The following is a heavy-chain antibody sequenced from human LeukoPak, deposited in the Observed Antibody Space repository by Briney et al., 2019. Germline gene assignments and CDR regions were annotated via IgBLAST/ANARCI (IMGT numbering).Heavy chain of an antibody. CDR1: GGSISSYY. Sequence: KPSETLSLTCTVSGGSISSYYWSWIRQPAGKGLEWIGRIYTSGSTNYNASPKSRVTMSVDTSKNQFSLKLSSVTAADTAVYYCARDVYCSSTSCYYDAYYYYYYMDVWGKGTTVTVSS. J-gene: IGHJ6*03. D-gene: IGHD2-2*01. CDR2: IYTSGST. V-gene: IGHV4-4*07. CDR3: ARDVYCSSTSCYYDAYYYYYYMDV.